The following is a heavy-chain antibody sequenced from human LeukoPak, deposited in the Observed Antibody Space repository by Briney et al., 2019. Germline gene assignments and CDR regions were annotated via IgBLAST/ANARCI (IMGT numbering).Heavy chain of an antibody. V-gene: IGHV1-69*01. CDR1: GGTFSSYG. CDR2: ISAYNGNT. D-gene: IGHD6-19*01. Sequence: GASVKVSCKASGGTFSSYGISWVRQAPGQGLEWMGWISAYNGNTNYAQKFQGRVTITADESTSTAYMELSSLRSEDTAVYYCARESSGWRLYGMDVWGQGTTVTVSS. J-gene: IGHJ6*02. CDR3: ARESSGWRLYGMDV.